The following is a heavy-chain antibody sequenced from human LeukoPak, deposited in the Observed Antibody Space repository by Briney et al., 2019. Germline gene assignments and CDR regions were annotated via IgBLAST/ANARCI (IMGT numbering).Heavy chain of an antibody. V-gene: IGHV4-39*01. CDR2: IYYSGST. CDR3: ARHQEGPTGNFDY. D-gene: IGHD1-1*01. J-gene: IGHJ4*02. CDR1: GGSISSSSYY. Sequence: AETLSLTCTVSGGSISSSSYYWGWIRQPPGKGLEWIGSIYYSGSTSYNPSLKSRVTISVDTSKNQFSLKLSSVTAADTAVYYCARHQEGPTGNFDYWGQGTLVTVSS.